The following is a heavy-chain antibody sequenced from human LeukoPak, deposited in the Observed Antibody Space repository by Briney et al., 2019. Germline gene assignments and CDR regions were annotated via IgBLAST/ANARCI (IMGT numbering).Heavy chain of an antibody. CDR1: GGTFSSYA. D-gene: IGHD2-21*02. Sequence: SVKVSCKASGGTFSSYAISWVRQAPGQGLEWMGGIIPIFGTANYAQKFQGRVTITADESTSTAYMELSSLRSEDTAVYYCARELYCGGDCYSLNWFDPWGQGTLVTVSS. CDR3: ARELYCGGDCYSLNWFDP. CDR2: IIPIFGTA. V-gene: IGHV1-69*01. J-gene: IGHJ5*02.